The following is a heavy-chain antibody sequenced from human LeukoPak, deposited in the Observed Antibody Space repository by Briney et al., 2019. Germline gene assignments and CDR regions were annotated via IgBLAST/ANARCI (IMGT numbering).Heavy chain of an antibody. D-gene: IGHD6-19*01. CDR3: AKDRSSGWYGY. CDR2: ISYDGSNK. J-gene: IGHJ4*02. V-gene: IGHV3-30*18. Sequence: GGSLRLSCTASGFTFSSYGMHWVRQAPGKGLEWVAVISYDGSNKYYADSVKGRFTISRDNSKNTLYLQMNSLRAEDTAVYYCAKDRSSGWYGYWGQGTLVTVSS. CDR1: GFTFSSYG.